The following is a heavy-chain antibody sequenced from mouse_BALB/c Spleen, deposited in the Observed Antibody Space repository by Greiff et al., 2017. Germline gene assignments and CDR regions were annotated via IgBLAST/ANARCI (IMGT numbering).Heavy chain of an antibody. J-gene: IGHJ4*01. CDR3: ASHRYGDYYAMDY. Sequence: EVQLQESGGDLVKPGGSLKLSCAASGFTFSSYGMSWVRQTPDKRLEWVATISSGGSYTYYPDSVKGRFTISRDNAKNTLYLQMSSLKSEDTAMYYCASHRYGDYYAMDYWGQGTSVTVSS. V-gene: IGHV5-6*01. D-gene: IGHD2-14*01. CDR2: ISSGGSYT. CDR1: GFTFSSYG.